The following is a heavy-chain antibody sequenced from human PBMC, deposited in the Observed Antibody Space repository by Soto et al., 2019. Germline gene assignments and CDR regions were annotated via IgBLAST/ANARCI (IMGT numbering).Heavy chain of an antibody. CDR1: GGTFSSYA. CDR2: IIPIFGTA. Sequence: SVKVSCKASGGTFSSYAISWVRQAPGQGLEWMGGIIPIFGTANYAQKFQGRATITADESTSTAYMELSSLRSEDTAVYYCARGGRPYCSSTSCYFGGFDYWGQGTLVTVSS. CDR3: ARGGRPYCSSTSCYFGGFDY. J-gene: IGHJ4*02. D-gene: IGHD2-2*01. V-gene: IGHV1-69*13.